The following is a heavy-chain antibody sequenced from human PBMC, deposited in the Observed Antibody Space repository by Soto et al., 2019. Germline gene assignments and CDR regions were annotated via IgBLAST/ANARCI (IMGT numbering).Heavy chain of an antibody. J-gene: IGHJ4*02. V-gene: IGHV1-3*01. CDR2: INAGNGNT. CDR3: ARDRIAARLSVYFDY. CDR1: GYTFTSYA. Sequence: ASVKVSCKASGYTFTSYAMHWVRQAPGQRLEWMGWINAGNGNTKYSQKFQGRVTITRDTSASTAYMELSSLRSEDTAVYYCARDRIAARLSVYFDYWGQGTLVTVSS. D-gene: IGHD6-6*01.